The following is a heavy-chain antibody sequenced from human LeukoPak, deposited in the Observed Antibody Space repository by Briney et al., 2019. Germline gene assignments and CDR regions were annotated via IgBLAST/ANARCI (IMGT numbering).Heavy chain of an antibody. J-gene: IGHJ4*02. V-gene: IGHV4-31*03. CDR1: SASPTIGGYY. D-gene: IGHD6-13*01. CDR2: IYYKGST. CDR3: ATWRGVFD. Sequence: SETLSLTCTLPSASPTIGGYYWSWTRHHRGKGLECIGYIYYKGSTYYNPCLKSRITISVDTSKNQFSLRLSSVTAADTAVYYCATWRGVFDWGQGTLVTVSS.